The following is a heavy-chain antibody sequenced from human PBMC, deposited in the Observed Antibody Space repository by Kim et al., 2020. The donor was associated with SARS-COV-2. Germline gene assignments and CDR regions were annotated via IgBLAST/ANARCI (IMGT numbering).Heavy chain of an antibody. V-gene: IGHV3-21*01. Sequence: GGSLRLSCAASGFTFSSYSMNWVRQAPGKGLEWVSSISSSSGCIYYADSVKGRFTISRDNAKNSLYLQMNSLRAEDTAVYYCARDHYGDYVFDYWGQGTLVTVSS. J-gene: IGHJ4*02. CDR3: ARDHYGDYVFDY. CDR1: GFTFSSYS. D-gene: IGHD4-17*01. CDR2: ISSSSGCI.